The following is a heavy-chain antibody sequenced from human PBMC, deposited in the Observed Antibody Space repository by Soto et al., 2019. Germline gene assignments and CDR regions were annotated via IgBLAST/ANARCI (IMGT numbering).Heavy chain of an antibody. Sequence: QVQLQESGPGLVKPSETLSLTCTVSGGSISSYYWSWIRQPPGKGLEWIGYIYYSGSTNYNPSLNSPVTISVDTSKNQFSLKLSSVTAADTAVYYCARAAAGYYYYYGMDVWGQGTTVTVSS. CDR3: ARAAAGYYYYYGMDV. D-gene: IGHD6-13*01. V-gene: IGHV4-59*01. CDR2: IYYSGST. J-gene: IGHJ6*02. CDR1: GGSISSYY.